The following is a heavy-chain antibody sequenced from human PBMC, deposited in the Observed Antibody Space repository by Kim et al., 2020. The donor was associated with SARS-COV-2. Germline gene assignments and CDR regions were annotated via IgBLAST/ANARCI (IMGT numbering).Heavy chain of an antibody. CDR2: ISSTGNTI. CDR3: ARVGYSSGWYPYDY. J-gene: IGHJ4*02. Sequence: GGSLRLSCAASGFTFSDYYMSWIRQAPGKGLEWVSSISSTGNTIYYADSVKGRFTISRDNAKNSLSLQMNSLRAEDTAVYYCARVGYSSGWYPYDYWGQGTLVTVSS. V-gene: IGHV3-11*04. CDR1: GFTFSDYY. D-gene: IGHD6-19*01.